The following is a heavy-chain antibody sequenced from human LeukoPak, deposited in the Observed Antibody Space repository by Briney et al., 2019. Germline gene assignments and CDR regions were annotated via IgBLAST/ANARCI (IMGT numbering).Heavy chain of an antibody. CDR3: ARINYDSSGTFDY. V-gene: IGHV3-7*01. J-gene: IGHJ4*02. Sequence: GGSLRLSCAASGFTFSSYWMTWVRQAPGKGLEWVANIKQDGSEKYYVDSVKGRFTISRDNAKNSLFLQMNSLRAEETAVYYCARINYDSSGTFDYWGQGTLVTVSS. CDR2: IKQDGSEK. D-gene: IGHD3-22*01. CDR1: GFTFSSYW.